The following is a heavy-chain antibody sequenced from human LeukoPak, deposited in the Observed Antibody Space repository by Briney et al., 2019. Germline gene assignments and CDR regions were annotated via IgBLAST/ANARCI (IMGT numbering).Heavy chain of an antibody. CDR2: IIPIFGTA. CDR1: GGTFGSYA. V-gene: IGHV1-69*13. J-gene: IGHJ5*02. CDR3: AACCSSTSCYTCNWFDP. Sequence: SVKVSCKASGGTFGSYAISWVRQAPGQGLEWMGGIIPIFGTANYAQKFQGRVTITADESTSTAYMELSSLRSEDTAVYYCAACCSSTSCYTCNWFDPWGQGTLVTVSS. D-gene: IGHD2-2*02.